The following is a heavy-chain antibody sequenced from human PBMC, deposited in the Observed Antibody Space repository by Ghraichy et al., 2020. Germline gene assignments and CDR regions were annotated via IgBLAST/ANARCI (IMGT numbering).Heavy chain of an antibody. D-gene: IGHD2-15*01. CDR1: GGSFSGYY. V-gene: IGHV4-34*01. CDR3: ARGRGYCSGGSCYYFDY. Sequence: SETLSLTCAVYGGSFSGYYWSWIRQPPGKGLEWIGEINHSGSTNYNPSLKSRVTISVDTSKNQFSLKLSSVTAADTAVYYCARGRGYCSGGSCYYFDYWGQGTLVTVSS. J-gene: IGHJ4*02. CDR2: INHSGST.